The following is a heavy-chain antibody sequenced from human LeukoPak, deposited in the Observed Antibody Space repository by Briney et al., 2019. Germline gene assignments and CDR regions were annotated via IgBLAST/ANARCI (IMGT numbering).Heavy chain of an antibody. D-gene: IGHD5-24*01. CDR1: GFTFSSYA. CDR3: ASTDGYNNGAFDI. Sequence: GGSLRLSCAASGFTFSSYAMHWVRQAPGKGLEGVAVISYDGSNKYYADSVKGRFTISRDNSKNTLYLQMNSLRAEGTAVYYCASTDGYNNGAFDIWGQGTMVTVSS. V-gene: IGHV3-30*04. CDR2: ISYDGSNK. J-gene: IGHJ3*02.